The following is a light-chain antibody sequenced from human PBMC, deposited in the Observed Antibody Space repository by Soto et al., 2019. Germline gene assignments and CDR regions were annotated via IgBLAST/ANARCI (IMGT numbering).Light chain of an antibody. CDR2: DAS. CDR3: QQRSNWPRT. V-gene: IGKV3-11*01. Sequence: EIVLTQSPATLSLSPGERATLSCRASQSVGSSLAWFQHKPGQAPSLLIYDASNRATGIPARFSGSGSGTDFTLTISSLEPEDFAVYYCQQRSNWPRTFGQGTKLEIK. CDR1: QSVGSS. J-gene: IGKJ2*01.